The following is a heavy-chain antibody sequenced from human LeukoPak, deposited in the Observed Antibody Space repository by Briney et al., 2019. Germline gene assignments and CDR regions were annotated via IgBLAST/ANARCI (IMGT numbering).Heavy chain of an antibody. J-gene: IGHJ4*02. CDR2: INGDGSIT. CDR1: GFTFGSYS. CDR3: LGLADGSGY. Sequence: GGSLRLSCAASGFTFGSYSMHWVRQAPGKGLVWVSRINGDGSITVHADSLKGRFTISRDNAKNMVYLQMNSLRAEDTAVYYCLGLADGSGYWGQGTLVTVS. V-gene: IGHV3-74*01. D-gene: IGHD3-10*01.